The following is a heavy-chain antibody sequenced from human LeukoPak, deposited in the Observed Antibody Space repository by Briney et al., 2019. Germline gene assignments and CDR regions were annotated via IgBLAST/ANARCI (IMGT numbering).Heavy chain of an antibody. CDR2: IKQDGTEK. J-gene: IGHJ6*02. V-gene: IGHV3-7*01. CDR1: GFTFSSYA. D-gene: IGHD3-22*01. Sequence: GGSLRLSCAASGFTFSSYAMNWVRRAPGRGLEWVADIKQDGTEKYYVDSVRGRFTISRDNAKNSLYLQMNSLRAEDTAVYYCARVGPGRDYYDSSGYYYYYYGMDVWGQGTTVTVSS. CDR3: ARVGPGRDYYDSSGYYYYYYGMDV.